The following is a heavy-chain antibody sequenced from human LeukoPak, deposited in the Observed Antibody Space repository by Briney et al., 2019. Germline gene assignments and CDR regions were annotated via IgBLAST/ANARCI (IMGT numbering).Heavy chain of an antibody. J-gene: IGHJ4*02. CDR2: ISAYNGNT. V-gene: IGHV1-18*01. Sequence: ASVKVSCKASGYTFTSYGISWVRQAPGQGLEWMGWISAYNGNTNYAQKLQGRVTMTTDTSTSTAYMELRSLRSEDTAVYYCARAHYGSGSYHFDYWGQGTLVTVSS. D-gene: IGHD3-10*01. CDR1: GYTFTSYG. CDR3: ARAHYGSGSYHFDY.